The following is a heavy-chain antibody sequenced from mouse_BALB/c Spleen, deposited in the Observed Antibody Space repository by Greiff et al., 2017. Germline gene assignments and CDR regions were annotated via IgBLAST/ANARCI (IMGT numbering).Heavy chain of an antibody. CDR2: ISSGSSTI. Sequence: EVQRVESGGGLVQPGGSRKLSCAASGFTFSSLGMHCVRQAPEKGLEWVAYISSGSSTIYYADTVKGRFTISRDNPKNTLFLLMTSLRSEDTAMYYCAKGGYDFDYWGQGTTLTVSS. CDR3: AKGGYDFDY. J-gene: IGHJ2*01. V-gene: IGHV5-17*02. D-gene: IGHD2-14*01. CDR1: GFTFSSLG.